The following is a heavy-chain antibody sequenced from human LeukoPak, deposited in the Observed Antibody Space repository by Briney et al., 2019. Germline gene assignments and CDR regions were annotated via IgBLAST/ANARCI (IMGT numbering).Heavy chain of an antibody. CDR1: GGSFSGYY. Sequence: SETLSLTCAVYGGSFSGYYWSWIRQPPGKGLEWIGEINHSGSTNYNPSLKSRVTISIDTSKNQFSLKLSSVTAADTAVYYCAREYCGGSCYSARSSAEYFQHWGQGTLVTVSS. J-gene: IGHJ1*01. CDR3: AREYCGGSCYSARSSAEYFQH. CDR2: INHSGST. V-gene: IGHV4-34*01. D-gene: IGHD2-15*01.